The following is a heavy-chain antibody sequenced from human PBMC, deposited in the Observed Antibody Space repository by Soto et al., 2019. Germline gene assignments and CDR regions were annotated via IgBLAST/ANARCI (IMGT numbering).Heavy chain of an antibody. CDR1: GGSVSSGSYY. V-gene: IGHV4-61*01. Sequence: SETLSLTCTVSGGSVSSGSYYWSWIRQPPGKGLEWIGSIYYSGSTNYNPSLRSRVTISVDTSKNQLSLKLSSVTAADTAVYYCARDLTPQGTYYFDYWGQGTLVTVSS. CDR2: IYYSGST. J-gene: IGHJ4*02. CDR3: ARDLTPQGTYYFDY. D-gene: IGHD1-1*01.